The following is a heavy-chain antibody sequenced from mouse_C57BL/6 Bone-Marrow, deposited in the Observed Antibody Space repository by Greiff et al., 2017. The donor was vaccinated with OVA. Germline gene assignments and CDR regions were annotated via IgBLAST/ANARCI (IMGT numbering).Heavy chain of an antibody. D-gene: IGHD1-1*01. V-gene: IGHV1-5*01. Sequence: EVKLQESGTVLARPGASVKMSCKTSGYTFTSYWMHWVKQRPGQGLEWIGAIYPGNRDTSYNQKFKGKAKLTAVTSASTAYLELSSLTNEDAAVYYCTRRAYYYGSNDDYAMDYWGQGTSVTVSS. CDR2: IYPGNRDT. J-gene: IGHJ4*01. CDR1: GYTFTSYW. CDR3: TRRAYYYGSNDDYAMDY.